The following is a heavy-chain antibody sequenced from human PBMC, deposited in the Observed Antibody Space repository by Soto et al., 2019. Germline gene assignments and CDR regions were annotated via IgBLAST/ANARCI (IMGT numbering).Heavy chain of an antibody. J-gene: IGHJ4*02. Sequence: QVQLVQSGAEVKKPGASVKVSCKASGYTFTSYGISWVRQAPGQGLEWMGWISAYNGNTNYAQKLQGRVTMPTITATSTAYMELRSLRSDDTAVYYCAREVVGVAATFLFVGGAIDYWGQGTLVTVCS. CDR1: GYTFTSYG. CDR2: ISAYNGNT. V-gene: IGHV1-18*01. D-gene: IGHD2-15*01. CDR3: AREVVGVAATFLFVGGAIDY.